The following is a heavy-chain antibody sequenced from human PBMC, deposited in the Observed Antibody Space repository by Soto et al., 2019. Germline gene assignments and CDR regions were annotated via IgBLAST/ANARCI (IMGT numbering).Heavy chain of an antibody. J-gene: IGHJ4*02. CDR3: ASSAYNDSSGYYYMSDY. D-gene: IGHD3-22*01. Sequence: GGSLRLSCAASGFTVSSNYMSWVRQAPGKGLEWVSVIYSGGSTYYADSVKGRFTISRHNSKNTLYLQMNSLRAEDTAVYYCASSAYNDSSGYYYMSDYWGQGTLVTVSS. CDR2: IYSGGST. V-gene: IGHV3-66*01. CDR1: GFTVSSNY.